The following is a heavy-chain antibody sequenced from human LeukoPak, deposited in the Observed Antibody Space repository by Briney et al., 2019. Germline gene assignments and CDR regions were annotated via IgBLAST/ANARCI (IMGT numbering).Heavy chain of an antibody. CDR1: GGSISSYY. CDR3: ARGRGAARQYNWFDP. CDR2: IYTSGST. J-gene: IGHJ5*02. Sequence: SETLSLTCTVSGGSISSYYWSWIRQPAGKGLEWIGRIYTSGSTYYNPSLKSRVTISVDTSKNQFSLKLSSVTAADTAVYYCARGRGAARQYNWFDPWGQGTLVTVSS. V-gene: IGHV4-4*07. D-gene: IGHD6-6*01.